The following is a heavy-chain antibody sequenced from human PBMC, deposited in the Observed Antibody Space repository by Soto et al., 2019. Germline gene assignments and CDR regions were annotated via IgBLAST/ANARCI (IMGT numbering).Heavy chain of an antibody. V-gene: IGHV4-61*01. D-gene: IGHD3-10*01. J-gene: IGHJ4*02. Sequence: QVQLQESGPGLVKPSETLSLTCTVSGGSVSSGSYYWRWIRQPPGKGLEWIGYIYYSGSTNYNPSLKSRVTISVDTSKNQVSLKLSSVTAADTAVYCCASVYYYGSGSYPPDYWGQGTLVTVSS. CDR2: IYYSGST. CDR1: GGSVSSGSYY. CDR3: ASVYYYGSGSYPPDY.